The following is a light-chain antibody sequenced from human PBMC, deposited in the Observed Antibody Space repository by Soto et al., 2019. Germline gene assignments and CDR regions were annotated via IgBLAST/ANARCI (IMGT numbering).Light chain of an antibody. CDR3: QQYNSYSWT. CDR2: KSS. J-gene: IGKJ1*01. V-gene: IGKV1-5*03. CDR1: QSLNNY. Sequence: DIQMTQFPSTLSASVGDRVTITCRASQSLNNYLAWYQQKPGNAPKLLIYKSSNLEIGVPSRFSGSRSVTEFTLTIRSLQPDDSATYYCQQYNSYSWTVGQGTKVEIK.